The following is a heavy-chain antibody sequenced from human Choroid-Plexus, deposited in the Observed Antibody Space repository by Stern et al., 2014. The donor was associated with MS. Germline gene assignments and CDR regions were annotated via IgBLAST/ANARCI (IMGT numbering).Heavy chain of an antibody. V-gene: IGHV3-30*18. CDR2: VSYDGSNK. J-gene: IGHJ5*02. CDR1: GFTFGSCA. Sequence: QLVASGGGLVQPGRPLRLSCVASGFTFGSCAMHWVRQAPGKGLEGVAGVSYDGSNKYDADSVKGRFTISRGNSQNTLYMQMSSLRPEDTAVYYCAKDRQYVTYFFDHWGQGSLVTVSS. D-gene: IGHD2-2*01. CDR3: AKDRQYVTYFFDH.